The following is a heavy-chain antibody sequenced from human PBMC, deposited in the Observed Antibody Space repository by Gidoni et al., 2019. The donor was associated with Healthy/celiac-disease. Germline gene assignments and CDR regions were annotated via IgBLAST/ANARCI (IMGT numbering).Heavy chain of an antibody. Sequence: EVQLLESGGGLVQPGGSLRLSCAASGFTFSSYVMGWVRQAPGKGLEWVSSISGTGSSTYYADSVKGRITISRDNNKNTLYLQMNSLRAEDTAVYYCAKEGGYSYGSFDYWGQGTLVTVSS. CDR1: GFTFSSYV. CDR2: ISGTGSST. J-gene: IGHJ4*02. CDR3: AKEGGYSYGSFDY. D-gene: IGHD5-18*01. V-gene: IGHV3-23*01.